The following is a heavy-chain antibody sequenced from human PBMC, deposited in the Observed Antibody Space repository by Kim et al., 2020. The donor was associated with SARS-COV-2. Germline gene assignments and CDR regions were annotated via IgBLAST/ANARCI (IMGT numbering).Heavy chain of an antibody. D-gene: IGHD3-22*01. CDR1: GFSLSTSGMC. Sequence: SGPTLVNPSQTLTLTCTFSGFSLSTSGMCVSWIRQPPGKALEWLARIDWDDDKYYSTSLKTRLTISKDTSKNQVVLTMTNMDPVDTATYYCARIPGYYDSSGQSHYRNWYFDLWGRGTLVTVSS. CDR3: ARIPGYYDSSGQSHYRNWYFDL. CDR2: IDWDDDK. J-gene: IGHJ2*01. V-gene: IGHV2-70*11.